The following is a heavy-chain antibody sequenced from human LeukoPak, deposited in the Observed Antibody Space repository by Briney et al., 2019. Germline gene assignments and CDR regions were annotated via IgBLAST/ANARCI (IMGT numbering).Heavy chain of an antibody. CDR1: GFTFSTYN. J-gene: IGHJ6*03. Sequence: GGSLRLSCEASGFTFSTYNMNWVRQAPGKRLEWVSSITSSSSYAFYADSVKGRFTISRDNAKSSLYLQMNNLRAEDTAVYYCARDPYSGHYGNDYYYYMDVWGKGTTVTTSS. CDR3: ARDPYSGHYGNDYYYYMDV. CDR2: ITSSSSYA. D-gene: IGHD5-12*01. V-gene: IGHV3-21*01.